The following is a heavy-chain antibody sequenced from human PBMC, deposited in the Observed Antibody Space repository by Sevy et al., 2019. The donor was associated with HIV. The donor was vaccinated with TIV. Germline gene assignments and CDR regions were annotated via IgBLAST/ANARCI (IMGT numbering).Heavy chain of an antibody. CDR2: ISHDGSNK. J-gene: IGHJ4*02. V-gene: IGHV3-30*04. CDR3: ARCLEQWLVRPPHH. CDR1: GFTFSSYA. D-gene: IGHD6-19*01. Sequence: GGSLRLSCAASGFTFSSYAMHWVRQAPGRGLEWVAVISHDGSNKYYADSVKGRFTISRDNSKNTLYLQMNSLRAEDTAVYYCARCLEQWLVRPPHHWGQRTLVTVSS.